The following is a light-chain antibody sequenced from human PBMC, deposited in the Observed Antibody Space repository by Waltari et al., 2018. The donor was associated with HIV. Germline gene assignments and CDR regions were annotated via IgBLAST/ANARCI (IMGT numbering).Light chain of an antibody. J-gene: IGLJ2*01. Sequence: QSALPQPRSVSASPGQSVTISCTGTSSDVGAYDFVSWYQLLQGEAPKLMCYDVTKRPAGVPDRFSGSKAANAASLTISGLQAEDEAEYFCCSYAGTYTLKFGGGTKLTV. CDR1: SSDVGAYDF. CDR2: DVT. CDR3: CSYAGTYTLK. V-gene: IGLV2-11*01.